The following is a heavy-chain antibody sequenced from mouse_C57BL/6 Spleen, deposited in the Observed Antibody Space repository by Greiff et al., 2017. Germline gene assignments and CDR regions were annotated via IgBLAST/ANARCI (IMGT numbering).Heavy chain of an antibody. CDR3: ARTGTEGYYFDY. V-gene: IGHV2-2*01. CDR1: GFSLTSYG. Sequence: VKLMESGPGLVQPSQSLSITCTVSGFSLTSYGVHWVRQSPGKGLEWLGVIWSGGSTDYNAAFISRLSLSKDNSKSQVFFKMNSLQADDTAIYYCARTGTEGYYFDYWGQGTTLTVSS. CDR2: IWSGGST. J-gene: IGHJ2*01. D-gene: IGHD4-1*01.